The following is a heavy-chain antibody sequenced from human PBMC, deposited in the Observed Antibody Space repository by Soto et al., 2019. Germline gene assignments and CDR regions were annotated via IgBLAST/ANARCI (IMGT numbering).Heavy chain of an antibody. CDR2: IIPIFGTT. V-gene: IGHV1-69*01. J-gene: IGHJ4*02. CDR1: GGTFSNYA. D-gene: IGHD3-22*01. CDR3: ARVPLDSSGYPMYYFDY. Sequence: QVQLVQSGAEVKKPGSSVKVSCKTSGGTFSNYAISWVRQAPGQGLEWMGWIIPIFGTTNYGQKFQGRVTISGDESTSTASMQLSSLRSEDTAVYYCARVPLDSSGYPMYYFDYWGQGTLVTVSS.